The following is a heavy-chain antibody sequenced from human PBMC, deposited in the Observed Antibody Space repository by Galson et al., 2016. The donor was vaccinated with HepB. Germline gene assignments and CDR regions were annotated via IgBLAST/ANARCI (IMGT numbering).Heavy chain of an antibody. CDR1: GFTLSRYA. D-gene: IGHD3-10*01. CDR2: ISGSDGGT. J-gene: IGHJ4*02. V-gene: IGHV3-23*01. CDR3: AKDLMVWGVTFFDS. Sequence: SLRLSCAASGFTLSRYAMSWVRQAPGKGLEWVSTISGSDGGTYYADSVKGRFTVSRDNSMNTLFLQMSSLRGEDTAVYYCAKDLMVWGVTFFDSWGQGTLVTVSS.